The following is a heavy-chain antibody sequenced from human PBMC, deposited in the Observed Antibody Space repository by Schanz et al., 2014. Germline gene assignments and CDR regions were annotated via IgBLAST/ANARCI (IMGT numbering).Heavy chain of an antibody. Sequence: QVQLVQSGAEGKKPGASVKLSCKASGYTFTNYYIHWVRQAPGQGLAWMGRIYLSDGSTRYAQKFQGRVTVTRDTATTTVYMDLSSLISEDTAVYYCAFDRDDAYAIWGQGTTVTVSS. D-gene: IGHD3-9*01. CDR3: AFDRDDAYAI. V-gene: IGHV1-46*01. J-gene: IGHJ3*02. CDR1: GYTFTNYY. CDR2: IYLSDGST.